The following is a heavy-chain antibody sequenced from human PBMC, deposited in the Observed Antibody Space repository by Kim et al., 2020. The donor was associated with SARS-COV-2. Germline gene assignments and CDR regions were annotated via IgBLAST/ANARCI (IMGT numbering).Heavy chain of an antibody. V-gene: IGHV4-39*01. Sequence: YTTPSPKSRVTISVDTSKNQFSLKLSSVTAADTAVYYCARLLPRSEHFDYWGQGTLVTVSS. D-gene: IGHD6-25*01. CDR3: ARLLPRSEHFDY. J-gene: IGHJ4*02.